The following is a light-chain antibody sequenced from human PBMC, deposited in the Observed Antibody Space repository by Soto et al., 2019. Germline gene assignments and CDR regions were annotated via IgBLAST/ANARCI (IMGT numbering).Light chain of an antibody. CDR3: QHNNGYSWT. CDR1: QSIRSW. V-gene: IGKV1-5*01. Sequence: DIQMTQSPSTMSASVGDSLTITCRASQSIRSWLAWYQQKPGKAPKVLIYDASSLESGVPSRFSGSGSGTEFTLTISSLQPDDFATYYCQHNNGYSWTFGQGTKVDIK. J-gene: IGKJ1*01. CDR2: DAS.